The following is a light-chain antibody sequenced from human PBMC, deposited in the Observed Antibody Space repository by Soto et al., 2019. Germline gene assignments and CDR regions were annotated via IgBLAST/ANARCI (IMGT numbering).Light chain of an antibody. Sequence: VVDTVTITCRASQSTSSWLAWYQQKLGKAPKLLIYGASSLRSGVPSRFSGSGSGTDFTLTISSLQPEDFATFYCQQAYTFPRTFGQGTTVDI. J-gene: IGKJ1*01. CDR3: QQAYTFPRT. CDR2: GAS. V-gene: IGKV1D-12*01. CDR1: QSTSSW.